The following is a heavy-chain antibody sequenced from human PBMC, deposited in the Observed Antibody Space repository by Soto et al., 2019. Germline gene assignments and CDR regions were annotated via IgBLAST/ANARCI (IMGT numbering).Heavy chain of an antibody. Sequence: PSETLSLTCSVSGGSTSSYYWSWIRQPPGKGLEWIGYIYYSGSTDYSPSLKSRVTVSIDTSQNQVSLKLTSVTTADTAVYYCAASPRSLRDGTLVTVSS. CDR3: AASPRS. V-gene: IGHV4-59*01. CDR1: GGSTSSYY. J-gene: IGHJ5*01. CDR2: IYYSGST.